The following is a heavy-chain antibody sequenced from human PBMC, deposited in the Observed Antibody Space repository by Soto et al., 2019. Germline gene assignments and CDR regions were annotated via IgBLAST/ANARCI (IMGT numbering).Heavy chain of an antibody. CDR1: GGTFSSYA. V-gene: IGHV1-69*01. CDR3: ARTHHVVVVPADPYYYYGMDV. CDR2: IIPIFGTA. D-gene: IGHD2-2*01. J-gene: IGHJ6*02. Sequence: QVQLVQSGAEVKKPGSSVKVSCKASGGTFSSYAISWVRQAPGQGLEWMGGIIPIFGTANYAQKFQGRVTITADESTSTAYMELSSLRSEDTAVYYCARTHHVVVVPADPYYYYGMDVWGQVTTVTVSS.